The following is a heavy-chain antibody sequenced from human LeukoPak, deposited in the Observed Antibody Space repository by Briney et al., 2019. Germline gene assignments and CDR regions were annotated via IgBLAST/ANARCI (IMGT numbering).Heavy chain of an antibody. CDR1: ADSITTDY. Sequence: KPPETRSPTCTVSADSITTDYSSWIRQPPRKGLEWNGYIHYIGGPNINTSLKTRATMSVERSKNQFSLKLSTVTAEDTAVYYCARRIQLWSYWYFDLWGRGTLVTVSS. J-gene: IGHJ2*01. V-gene: IGHV4-59*01. CDR2: IHYIGGP. CDR3: ARRIQLWSYWYFDL. D-gene: IGHD5-18*01.